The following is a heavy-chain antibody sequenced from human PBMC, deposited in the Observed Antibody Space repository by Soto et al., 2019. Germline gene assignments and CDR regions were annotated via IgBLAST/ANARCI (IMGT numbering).Heavy chain of an antibody. CDR1: GYTFTSYG. J-gene: IGHJ3*02. Sequence: QVQLVQSGAEVKKPGASVKVSCKASGYTFTSYGISWVRQAPGQGLEWMGWISAYNGNTNYAQKLQGRVTMPTDTSTSTAYMELRSLRSDDTAVYYCARAPYNYCSSTSCYLGIWGQGTMVTVSS. D-gene: IGHD2-2*01. CDR3: ARAPYNYCSSTSCYLGI. CDR2: ISAYNGNT. V-gene: IGHV1-18*01.